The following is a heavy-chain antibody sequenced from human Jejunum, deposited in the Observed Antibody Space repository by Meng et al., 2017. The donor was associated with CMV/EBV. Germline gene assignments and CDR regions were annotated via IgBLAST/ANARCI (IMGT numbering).Heavy chain of an antibody. Sequence: SAFTFSGSKMHWVRQASGQGLEWVGHIASKTDNYATAYAPSVKGRFTISRDDSKNTAYLHMNSLKTEDTAVYYCVFGFPAWFDPGGKGTLVTVSS. J-gene: IGHJ5*02. CDR2: IASKTDNYAT. CDR1: AFTFSGSK. D-gene: IGHD2-2*01. CDR3: VFGFPAWFDP. V-gene: IGHV3-73*01.